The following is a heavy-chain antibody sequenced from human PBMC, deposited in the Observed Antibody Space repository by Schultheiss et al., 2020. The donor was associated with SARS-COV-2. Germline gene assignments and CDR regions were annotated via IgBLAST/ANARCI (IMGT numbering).Heavy chain of an antibody. CDR2: ISYDGSNK. CDR3: AKEDSGYDQAFDY. J-gene: IGHJ4*02. V-gene: IGHV3-30*18. Sequence: GGSLRLSCAASGFTFSSYSMNWVRQAPGKGLEWVAVISYDGSNKYYADSVKGRFTISRDNSKNTLYLQMNSLRAEDTAVYYCAKEDSGYDQAFDYWGQGTLVTVSS. D-gene: IGHD5-12*01. CDR1: GFTFSSYS.